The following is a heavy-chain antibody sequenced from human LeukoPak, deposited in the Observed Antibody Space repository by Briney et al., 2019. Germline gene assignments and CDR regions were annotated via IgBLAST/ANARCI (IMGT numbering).Heavy chain of an antibody. J-gene: IGHJ4*02. Sequence: GGSLRLSCAASGFTVSSNYMSWVRQAPGKGLEWVSLIYSGGSTYYADSVKGRFTISRDNSKNTLYLQMNSLRAEDTAAYYCARRAGGYSHPYDYWGQGTLVTVSS. CDR1: GFTVSSNY. CDR2: IYSGGST. CDR3: ARRAGGYSHPYDY. V-gene: IGHV3-53*01. D-gene: IGHD4-23*01.